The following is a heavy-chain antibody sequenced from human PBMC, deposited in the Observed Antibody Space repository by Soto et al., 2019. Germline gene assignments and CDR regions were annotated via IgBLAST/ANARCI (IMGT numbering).Heavy chain of an antibody. V-gene: IGHV1-18*01. CDR1: GYTVPSPG. Sequence: ASVKASCRASGYTVPSPGISWVRQAPGQGLEWMGWISAYNGNTNYAQKLQGRVTMTTDTSTSTAYMELRSLRSDDTAVYYCARDMGTASMDYWGQGTLVTVSS. J-gene: IGHJ4*02. CDR2: ISAYNGNT. CDR3: ARDMGTASMDY. D-gene: IGHD5-18*01.